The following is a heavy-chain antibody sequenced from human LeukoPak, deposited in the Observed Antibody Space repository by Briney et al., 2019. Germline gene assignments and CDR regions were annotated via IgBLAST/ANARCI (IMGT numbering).Heavy chain of an antibody. CDR2: IYTSGNT. CDR1: GGSISSYY. V-gene: IGHV4-4*07. CDR3: TRAWQQLAYGFDI. Sequence: KPSETLSLTCTVSGGSISSYYGIWIRQPAGKGLEWIGRIYTSGNTKYNPSLKRRPTMAVDTSKNQFSLKLTSVTAADTAMYYCTRAWQQLAYGFDIWGQGKMVTVSS. D-gene: IGHD6-13*01. J-gene: IGHJ3*02.